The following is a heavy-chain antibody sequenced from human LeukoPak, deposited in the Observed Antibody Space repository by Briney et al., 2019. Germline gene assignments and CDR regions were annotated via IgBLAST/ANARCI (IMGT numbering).Heavy chain of an antibody. V-gene: IGHV4-59*08. CDR1: GGSISSYY. D-gene: IGHD4-17*01. Sequence: SETLSLTCTVSGGSISSYYWSWIRQPPGKGLEWIGYIHYSGSLNYNPSLKSRLTISVDTSKNQFSLKLSSVTAADTAVYYCARQMGSDYYLGAFDIWGQGTMVTVSS. J-gene: IGHJ3*02. CDR2: IHYSGSL. CDR3: ARQMGSDYYLGAFDI.